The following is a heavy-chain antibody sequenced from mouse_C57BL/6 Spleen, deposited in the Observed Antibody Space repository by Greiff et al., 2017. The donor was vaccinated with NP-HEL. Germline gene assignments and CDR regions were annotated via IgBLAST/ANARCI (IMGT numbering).Heavy chain of an antibody. J-gene: IGHJ2*01. CDR1: GYSITSGYY. CDR2: ISYDGSN. D-gene: IGHD2-3*01. CDR3: ARGSNDGDHALLDY. V-gene: IGHV3-6*01. Sequence: EVQLQQSGPGLVKPSQSLSLTCSVTGYSITSGYYWNWIRQFPGNKLEWMGYISYDGSNNYNPSLQNRISITRDTSKNQFFLKLNSVTTEDTATYYAARGSNDGDHALLDYWGEGTTLTVSS.